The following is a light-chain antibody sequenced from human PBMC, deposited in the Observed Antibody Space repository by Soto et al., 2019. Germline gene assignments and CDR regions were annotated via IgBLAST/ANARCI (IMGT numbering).Light chain of an antibody. Sequence: QSVVTQPPSASGTPGQRVTISCSGSSSNIGTNTVNWYQQLPGTAPKLLIYSNTHRPSGVPDRFSGSKSGTSASLAISGLQSEDEADYYCAAWDDSRNGSYVFGTGTKLTVL. CDR2: SNT. V-gene: IGLV1-44*01. J-gene: IGLJ1*01. CDR3: AAWDDSRNGSYV. CDR1: SSNIGTNT.